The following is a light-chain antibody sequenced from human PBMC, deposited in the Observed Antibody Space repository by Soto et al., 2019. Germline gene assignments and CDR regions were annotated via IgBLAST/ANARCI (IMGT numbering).Light chain of an antibody. Sequence: QSALTQPASVSGSPGQSITISCTGTSSDVGGYNYVSWYQQLPGKAPKLMIYEVTNRPSGVSNRFSGSKSANTASLTISGLQAEDEADYYCTSFTSSSTWVFGGGTKLTVL. CDR2: EVT. CDR3: TSFTSSSTWV. V-gene: IGLV2-14*01. CDR1: SSDVGGYNY. J-gene: IGLJ3*02.